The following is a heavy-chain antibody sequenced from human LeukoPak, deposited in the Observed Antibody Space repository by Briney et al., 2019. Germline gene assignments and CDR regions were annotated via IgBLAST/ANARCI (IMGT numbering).Heavy chain of an antibody. CDR3: AKDPGKVYCSGGSCSDDY. J-gene: IGHJ4*02. V-gene: IGHV3-23*01. CDR2: ISGSGGST. D-gene: IGHD2-15*01. CDR1: GFTFSSYA. Sequence: GGSLRLSCAASGFTFSSYAMSWVRQAPGKGLEWVSAISGSGGSTYYADSVKGRFTISRDNSKNTLYLQMNCLRAEDTAVYYCAKDPGKVYCSGGSCSDDYWGQGTLVTVSS.